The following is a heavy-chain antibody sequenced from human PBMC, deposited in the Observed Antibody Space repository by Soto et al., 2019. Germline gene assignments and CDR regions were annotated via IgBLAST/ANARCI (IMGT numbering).Heavy chain of an antibody. CDR1: GGSISSYY. D-gene: IGHD1-1*01. CDR3: AGYNWSGRDDAFDI. V-gene: IGHV4-59*08. CDR2: IYYSGST. J-gene: IGHJ3*02. Sequence: SETLSLTCTVSGGSISSYYWSWIRQPPGKGLEWIGYIYYSGSTNYNPSLKSRVTISVDTSKNQFSLKLSSVTAADTAVYYCAGYNWSGRDDAFDIWGQGKMVTVAS.